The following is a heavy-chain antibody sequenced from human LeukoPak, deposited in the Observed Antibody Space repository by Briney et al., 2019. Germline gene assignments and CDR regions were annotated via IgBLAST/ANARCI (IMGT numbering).Heavy chain of an antibody. D-gene: IGHD6-19*01. CDR2: VSPSSSSI. Sequence: PGGSLRLSCAASGFTFSSYGMNWVRQAPGTGLEWVSYVSPSSSSIYYADSVKGRFTISRDNAKNSLYLQMNSLRAEDTAVYHCAREHTPYGSGCTAAYWGQGTLVTVSS. CDR3: AREHTPYGSGCTAAY. CDR1: GFTFSSYG. J-gene: IGHJ4*02. V-gene: IGHV3-48*01.